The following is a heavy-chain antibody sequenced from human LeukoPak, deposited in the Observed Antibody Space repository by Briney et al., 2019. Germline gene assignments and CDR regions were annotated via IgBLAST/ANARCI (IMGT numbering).Heavy chain of an antibody. V-gene: IGHV3-53*01. CDR3: ARDSGTTGEVKFDP. D-gene: IGHD3-10*01. Sequence: GGSLRLSCAASGFTVSSNYMTWVRQAPGKGLEWVSVIYKSAITYYADTVRGRFTISRDNSKNTLYLQMNSLRAEDTAVYYCARDSGTTGEVKFDPWGQGTLVTVSS. CDR1: GFTVSSNY. CDR2: IYKSAIT. J-gene: IGHJ5*02.